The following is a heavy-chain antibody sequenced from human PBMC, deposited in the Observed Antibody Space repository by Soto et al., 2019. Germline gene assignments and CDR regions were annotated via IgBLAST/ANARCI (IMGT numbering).Heavy chain of an antibody. CDR1: GFTFSSYA. Sequence: LRLSFAASGFTFSSYAMHWVRQAPGKGLEWVAVISYDGSNKYYADSVKGRFTISRDNSKNTLYLQMNSLRAEDAAVYYCARASYYYDSSELGNWFDPWGQGTLVTVSS. CDR2: ISYDGSNK. D-gene: IGHD3-22*01. V-gene: IGHV3-30-3*01. J-gene: IGHJ5*02. CDR3: ARASYYYDSSELGNWFDP.